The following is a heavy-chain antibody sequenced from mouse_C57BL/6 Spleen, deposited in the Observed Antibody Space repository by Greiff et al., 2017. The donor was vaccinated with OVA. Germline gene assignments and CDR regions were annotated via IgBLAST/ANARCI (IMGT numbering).Heavy chain of an antibody. V-gene: IGHV5-16*01. CDR2: INYDGSST. Sequence: EVKLMESEGGLVQPGSSMKLSCTASGFTFSDYYMAWVRQVPEKGLEWVANINYDGSSTYYLDSLKSRFIISRDNAKNILYLQMSSLKSEDTATYYCARDGGGNYDYDWYFDVWGTGTTVTVSS. J-gene: IGHJ1*03. D-gene: IGHD2-4*01. CDR1: GFTFSDYY. CDR3: ARDGGGNYDYDWYFDV.